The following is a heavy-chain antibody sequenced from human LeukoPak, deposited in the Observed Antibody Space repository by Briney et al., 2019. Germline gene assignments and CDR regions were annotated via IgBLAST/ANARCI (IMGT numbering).Heavy chain of an antibody. CDR3: ARESGTYYYDSSGYPGGY. D-gene: IGHD3-22*01. J-gene: IGHJ4*02. CDR1: GFTFSSCW. CDR2: IKQDGSEQ. Sequence: GGSLRLSCAASGFTFSSCWMSWVRQAPGKGLEWVANIKQDGSEQYYVDSVKGRFTISRDNAKNSLYLQMNSLRAEDTAVYYCARESGTYYYDSSGYPGGYWGQGTLVTVSS. V-gene: IGHV3-7*05.